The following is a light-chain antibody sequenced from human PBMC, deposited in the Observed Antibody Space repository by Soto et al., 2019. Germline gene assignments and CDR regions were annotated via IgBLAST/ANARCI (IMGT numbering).Light chain of an antibody. J-gene: IGLJ2*01. V-gene: IGLV7-46*01. CDR1: TGAVTSGHY. CDR3: SLSYSGAVV. CDR2: DAT. Sequence: QAVVTQEPSLTVSPGGTVTLTCGSSTGAVTSGHYPYWFQQKPGQAPRTLFYDATNRHSWTPARFSGSLLGDKAALTLSGAQPEDEADYYCSLSYSGAVVFGGGTKVTVL.